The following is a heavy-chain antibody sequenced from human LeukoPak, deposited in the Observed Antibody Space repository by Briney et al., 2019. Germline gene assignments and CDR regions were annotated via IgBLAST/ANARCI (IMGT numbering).Heavy chain of an antibody. CDR2: ISAYNGKT. CDR3: ARGGTYYPCIDY. V-gene: IGHV1-18*01. D-gene: IGHD1-26*01. Sequence: SLNVSCKASGYTFTTTYINWVRQAPGQGLEWMGWISAYNGKTNYAQKFQGRVTITTDSSRSTSYMDLTSLRSDDTAVYNCARGGTYYPCIDYWGQGTLVTVSS. CDR1: GYTFTTTY. J-gene: IGHJ4*02.